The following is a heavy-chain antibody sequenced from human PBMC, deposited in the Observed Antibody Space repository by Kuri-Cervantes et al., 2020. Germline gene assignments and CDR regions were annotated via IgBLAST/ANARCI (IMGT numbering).Heavy chain of an antibody. J-gene: IGHJ4*02. V-gene: IGHV4-61*02. CDR1: GGSISSRSYY. CDR2: IYTSGST. D-gene: IGHD3-22*01. CDR3: ARDSSHYYDSSGYYDY. Sequence: LRLSCTVSGGSISSRSYYWGWIRQPPGKGLEWIGRIYTSGSTNYNPSLKSRVTISVDTSKNQFSLKLSSVTAADTAVYYCARDSSHYYDSSGYYDYWGQGTLVTVSS.